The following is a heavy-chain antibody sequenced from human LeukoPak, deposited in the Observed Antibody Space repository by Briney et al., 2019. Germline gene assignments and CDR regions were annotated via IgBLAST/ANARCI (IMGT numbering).Heavy chain of an antibody. CDR2: IYYSGST. CDR3: AREVAGIQLFDY. Sequence: SETLSLTCPASGGTISRAGCSWVRQPPGQGLELIGTIYYSGSTKNNPSLKSRVTISVDTSKNQFSLKLSSVTAADTAVYYCAREVAGIQLFDYWGQGTLVTVSS. V-gene: IGHV4-59*01. D-gene: IGHD5-18*01. CDR1: GGTISRAG. J-gene: IGHJ4*02.